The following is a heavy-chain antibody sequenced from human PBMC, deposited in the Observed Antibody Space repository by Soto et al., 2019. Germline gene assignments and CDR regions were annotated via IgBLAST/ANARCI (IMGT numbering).Heavy chain of an antibody. V-gene: IGHV3-7*01. D-gene: IGHD3-3*01. J-gene: IGHJ4*02. CDR3: AREWSYFDY. CDR2: IRQGGTEK. CDR1: GFSFSSYY. Sequence: EVQLVESGGGLVQPGGSLRLSCAASGFSFSSYYMGWVRQAPGKGLEWVANIRQGGTEKYYADSVKGRFTISRDDAKNSLYLQMNSLRADDTAVYYCAREWSYFDYWGQGNLVTVSS.